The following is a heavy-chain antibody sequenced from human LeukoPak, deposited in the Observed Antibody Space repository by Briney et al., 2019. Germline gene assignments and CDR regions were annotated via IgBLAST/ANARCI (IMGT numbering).Heavy chain of an antibody. D-gene: IGHD1-26*01. Sequence: SETLSLTCTVSGASISNYNYYWGWVRQPPGKGLEWIGSNFYTGNTFYNPSLESRVTISVDTSKNLFSLKLTSVTAADTAVYYCARHQPWSYLFWGQGTLVTVSS. V-gene: IGHV4-39*01. CDR2: NFYTGNT. J-gene: IGHJ4*02. CDR3: ARHQPWSYLF. CDR1: GASISNYNYY.